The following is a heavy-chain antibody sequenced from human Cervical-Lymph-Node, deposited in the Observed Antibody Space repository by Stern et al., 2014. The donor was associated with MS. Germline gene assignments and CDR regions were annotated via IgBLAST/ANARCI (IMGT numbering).Heavy chain of an antibody. V-gene: IGHV3-33*01. J-gene: IGHJ5*02. CDR2: IWFDGSNK. Sequence: VQLVESGGCVVQPGRSQRLSCAASGFTFSNYGMHWARQAPGQGLEWVAFIWFDGSNKYYSESVKGRFTISRDNSKNTLYLQMNSLRAEDTAVYYCARALQLKSGHNWFDPWGQGTLVTVSS. CDR1: GFTFSNYG. D-gene: IGHD6-13*01. CDR3: ARALQLKSGHNWFDP.